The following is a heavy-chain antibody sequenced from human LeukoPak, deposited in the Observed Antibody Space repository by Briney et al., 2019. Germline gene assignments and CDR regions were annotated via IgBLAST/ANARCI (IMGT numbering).Heavy chain of an antibody. V-gene: IGHV3-23*01. J-gene: IGHJ4*02. CDR1: GFTFSRYA. CDR3: AKDRALGEQPFDY. CDR2: ISGSGGNT. D-gene: IGHD3-16*01. Sequence: GGSLRLSYAASGFTFSRYAMSWVRQAPGKGLEWVSTISGSGGNTYYADYVKGRFTIYRDNSKNTLYLQMNSLRAEDTAVYYCAKDRALGEQPFDYWGQGTLVTVSS.